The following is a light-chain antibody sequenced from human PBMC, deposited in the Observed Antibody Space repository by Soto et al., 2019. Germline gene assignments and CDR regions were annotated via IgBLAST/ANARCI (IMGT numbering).Light chain of an antibody. Sequence: QSALTQPASVSGSPGQTITISCTGTSSDVGGYDFVSWYQVRPGKAPKLLIYGVTHRPSGVSYRFSGSKSGNTASLTVSGLLAEDEADYFCSSYTSATTPLFGGGTKVTVL. J-gene: IGLJ2*01. CDR2: GVT. V-gene: IGLV2-14*01. CDR1: SSDVGGYDF. CDR3: SSYTSATTPL.